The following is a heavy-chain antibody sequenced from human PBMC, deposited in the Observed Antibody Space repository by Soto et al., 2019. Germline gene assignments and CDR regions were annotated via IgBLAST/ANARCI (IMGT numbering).Heavy chain of an antibody. V-gene: IGHV4-30-4*01. Sequence: SETLSLTCSVSGDSISAVDYFWAWIRQPPGQALEYIGYIYKSATTYYNPSFESRVAISLDTSKSQFSLNVTSVTAADTAVYFCARGRYCLTGRCFPNWFDSWGQGTLVTVSS. CDR2: IYKSATT. J-gene: IGHJ5*01. CDR1: GDSISAVDYF. CDR3: ARGRYCLTGRCFPNWFDS. D-gene: IGHD2-15*01.